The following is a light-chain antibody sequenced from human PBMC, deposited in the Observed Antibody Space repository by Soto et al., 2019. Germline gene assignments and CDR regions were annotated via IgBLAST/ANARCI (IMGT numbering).Light chain of an antibody. CDR3: QQLSRYPLT. CDR2: SAS. V-gene: IGKV1-9*01. Sequence: DLQLTQSPSFLSAAVGDTVTITCRSSQSLSNYLAWYQQKPGKAPDLLIYSASTLQSGVPSRFSGSGSETEFSLTIRALQHEDFATYYCQQLSRYPLTFGGGTKVDIK. J-gene: IGKJ4*01. CDR1: QSLSNY.